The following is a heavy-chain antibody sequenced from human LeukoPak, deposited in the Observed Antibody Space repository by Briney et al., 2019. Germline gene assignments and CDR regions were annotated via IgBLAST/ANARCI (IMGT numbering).Heavy chain of an antibody. CDR1: GFTFSTKY. V-gene: IGHV3-53*01. D-gene: IGHD3-10*01. CDR3: ARVGDHFHWYLDL. J-gene: IGHJ2*01. CDR2: LYSGSDT. Sequence: PGGSLRLSCAASGFTFSTKYMNWVRQAPGKGLEWVSILYSGSDTYYPASVKGRFTLSRDSSNNILSLQMNNLRAEDTAVYYCARVGDHFHWYLDLWGRGTLVTVSS.